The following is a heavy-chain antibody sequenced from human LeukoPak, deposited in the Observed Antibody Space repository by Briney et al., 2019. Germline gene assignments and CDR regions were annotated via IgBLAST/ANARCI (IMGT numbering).Heavy chain of an antibody. Sequence: GRSLRLSCAASGFTFDDYAMHWVRQAPGKGLEWVSGISWNSGSIGYADSVKGRFTISRDNAKNSLYLQMNSLRAEDTALYYCAKDFSSSGWFHTPPQYHFDYWGQGTLVTVSS. D-gene: IGHD6-19*01. V-gene: IGHV3-9*01. CDR1: GFTFDDYA. J-gene: IGHJ4*02. CDR2: ISWNSGSI. CDR3: AKDFSSSGWFHTPPQYHFDY.